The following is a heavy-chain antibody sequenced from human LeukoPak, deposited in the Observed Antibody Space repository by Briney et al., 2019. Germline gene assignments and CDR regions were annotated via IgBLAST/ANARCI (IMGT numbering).Heavy chain of an antibody. D-gene: IGHD4-17*01. J-gene: IGHJ4*02. CDR3: AKRVTVTTIQFYFDY. V-gene: IGHV3-23*01. CDR2: ISGSGGST. Sequence: PGGSLRLSCAASGFTFSSYAMSWVRQAPGKGLEWVSAISGSGGSTYYAGSVKGRFTISRDNSKNTLYLQMNSLRAEDTAVYYCAKRVTVTTIQFYFDYWGQGTLVTVSS. CDR1: GFTFSSYA.